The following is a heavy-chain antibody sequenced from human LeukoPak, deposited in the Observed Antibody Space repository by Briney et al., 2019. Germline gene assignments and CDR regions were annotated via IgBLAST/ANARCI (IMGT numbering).Heavy chain of an antibody. CDR3: ARDLPTGTYRAYFDT. CDR2: ISSTGGDI. D-gene: IGHD1-26*01. CDR1: GFIFSNYE. J-gene: IGHJ4*02. Sequence: PGGSLRLSCAGSGFIFSNYEMNWVRQAPGKGLEWVSYISSTGGDIYYADAVQGRFTISRDNAEKSVYLQMNSLSAEDTAVYYCARDLPTGTYRAYFDTWGQGTLVTVSS. V-gene: IGHV3-48*03.